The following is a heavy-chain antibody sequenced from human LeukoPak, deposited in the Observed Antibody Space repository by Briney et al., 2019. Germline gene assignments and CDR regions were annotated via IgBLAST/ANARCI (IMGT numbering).Heavy chain of an antibody. CDR2: IGSSGSTI. V-gene: IGHV3-48*04. CDR1: GFTFSSYA. D-gene: IGHD3-22*01. CDR3: ARGSSRNLYSSGYCDY. Sequence: GGSLRLSCAASGFTFSSYAMSWVRQAPGKGLEWVSYIGSSGSTIYYADSVKGRFTISRDNAKNSLYLQMNSLRAEDTAVYYCARGSSRNLYSSGYCDYWGQGTLVTVSS. J-gene: IGHJ4*02.